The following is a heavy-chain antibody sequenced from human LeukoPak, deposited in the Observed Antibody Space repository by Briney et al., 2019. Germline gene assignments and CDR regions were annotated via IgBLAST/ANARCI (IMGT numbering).Heavy chain of an antibody. CDR2: IYYSGST. Sequence: SETLSLICTVSGGSISSYYWSWIRQPPGKGLEWIGYIYYSGSTNYNPSLKSRVTISVDTSKNQFSLKLSSVTAADTAVYYCARDGYSYGYEDYWGQGTLVTVSS. D-gene: IGHD5-18*01. J-gene: IGHJ4*02. V-gene: IGHV4-59*12. CDR3: ARDGYSYGYEDY. CDR1: GGSISSYY.